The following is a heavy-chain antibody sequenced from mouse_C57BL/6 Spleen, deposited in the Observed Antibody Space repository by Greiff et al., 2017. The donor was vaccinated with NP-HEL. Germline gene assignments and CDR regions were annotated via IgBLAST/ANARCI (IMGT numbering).Heavy chain of an antibody. CDR1: GYSFTDYN. CDR3: ERPSITTVVNYAMDY. D-gene: IGHD1-1*01. J-gene: IGHJ4*01. V-gene: IGHV1-39*01. Sequence: VQLQQSGPELVKPGASVKISCKASGYSFTDYNMNWVKQSNGKSLEWIGVINPNYGTTSYNQKFKGKATLTVDQSSSTAYMQLNSLTSEDSAVYYCERPSITTVVNYAMDYWGQGTSVTVSS. CDR2: INPNYGTT.